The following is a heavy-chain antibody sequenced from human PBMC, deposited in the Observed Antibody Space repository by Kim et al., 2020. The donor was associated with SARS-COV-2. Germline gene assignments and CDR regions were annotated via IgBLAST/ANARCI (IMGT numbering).Heavy chain of an antibody. V-gene: IGHV3-33*01. Sequence: GGSLRLSCAASGFTFSSFGMHWVRQAPGKGLEWVAVIWYDGSNKYYADSVKGRFTISRDNSKNTLYLQMNSLRAEDTAVYYCARDLLVGATSYGMDVWGQGTTVTVSS. CDR3: ARDLLVGATSYGMDV. D-gene: IGHD1-26*01. CDR2: IWYDGSNK. J-gene: IGHJ6*02. CDR1: GFTFSSFG.